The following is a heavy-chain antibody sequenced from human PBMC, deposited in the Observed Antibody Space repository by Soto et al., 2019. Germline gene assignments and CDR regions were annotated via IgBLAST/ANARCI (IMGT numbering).Heavy chain of an antibody. J-gene: IGHJ6*03. D-gene: IGHD6-19*01. CDR2: IIPILGIA. V-gene: IGHV1-69*02. CDR3: ARAIAVAGLDEYYYYYMDV. Sequence: GASVKVSCKASGGTFSSYTISWVRQAPGQGLEWMGRIIPILGIANYAQKFQGRVTITADKSTSTAYMELSSLRSEDTAVYYCARAIAVAGLDEYYYYYMDVWGKGTTVTVSS. CDR1: GGTFSSYT.